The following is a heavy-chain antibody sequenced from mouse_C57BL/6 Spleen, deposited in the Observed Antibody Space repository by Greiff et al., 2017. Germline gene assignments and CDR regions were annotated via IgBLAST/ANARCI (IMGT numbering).Heavy chain of an antibody. J-gene: IGHJ3*01. CDR1: GYNFTSDC. CDR3: ARSGYGNYRIAY. CDR2: IYPADGET. Sequence: QVQLQQPGAELVRPGSSVKLSCKASGYNFTSDCMDWVKQRPGQGLEWIGNIYPADGETDYNKKFKDKATLTVDTSSSTAYMQLSSVSSEDSAVYFFARSGYGNYRIAYWGQGTLVTVSA. V-gene: IGHV1-61*01. D-gene: IGHD2-10*02.